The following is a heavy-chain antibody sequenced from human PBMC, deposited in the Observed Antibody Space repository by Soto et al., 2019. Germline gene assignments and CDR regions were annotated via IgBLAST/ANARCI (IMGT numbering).Heavy chain of an antibody. CDR1: GFTFSSYA. Sequence: GESLKISCAASGFTFSSYAMHWVRQAPGKGLEWVAVISYDGSNKYYADSVKGRFTISRDNSKNTLYLQMNSLRAEDTAVYYCARLFVRTGSAVYWGQGTLVTVSS. V-gene: IGHV3-30-3*01. CDR2: ISYDGSNK. J-gene: IGHJ4*02. D-gene: IGHD1-1*01. CDR3: ARLFVRTGSAVY.